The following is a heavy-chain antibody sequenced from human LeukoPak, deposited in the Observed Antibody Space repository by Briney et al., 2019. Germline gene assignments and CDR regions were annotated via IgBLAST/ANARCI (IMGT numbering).Heavy chain of an antibody. V-gene: IGHV1-18*01. Sequence: GASVRVSCKASGYTFTSYGISWVRQAPGQGLEWMGWISAYNGNTNYAQKLQGRVTMTTDTSTSTAYMELRSLRSDDTAVYYCARGAYYYGSGSSPFDCWGQGTLVTVSS. CDR3: ARGAYYYGSGSSPFDC. CDR2: ISAYNGNT. J-gene: IGHJ4*02. D-gene: IGHD3-10*01. CDR1: GYTFTSYG.